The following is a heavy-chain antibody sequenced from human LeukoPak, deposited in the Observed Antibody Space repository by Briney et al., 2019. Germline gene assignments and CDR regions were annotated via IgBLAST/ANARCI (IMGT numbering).Heavy chain of an antibody. V-gene: IGHV3-23*01. D-gene: IGHD1-26*01. CDR3: AKDRDWSGSYKDY. Sequence: PGGSLRLSCAASGFTFSSYAMSWVRQAPGKGLEWVSGISGSGGSTNYADSVKGRFTISRDNSKNTLYLQMNSLRAEDTAVYYCAKDRDWSGSYKDYWGQGTLVTVSS. CDR2: ISGSGGST. CDR1: GFTFSSYA. J-gene: IGHJ4*02.